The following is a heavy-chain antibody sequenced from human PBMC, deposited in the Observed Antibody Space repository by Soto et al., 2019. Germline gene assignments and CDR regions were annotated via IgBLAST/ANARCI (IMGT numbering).Heavy chain of an antibody. V-gene: IGHV1-18*01. CDR1: GYIFTKYG. CDR3: ARLQLGGDRMLNWFDP. J-gene: IGHJ5*02. D-gene: IGHD2-21*02. CDR2: INVYNGDR. Sequence: QVQVVQSGPELKKPGASVKGSCKAQGYIFTKYGIGWVRQAPGHGLEWMGLINVYNGDRKVAQKFQDRVSMTTDTATDTAYMELKSLRSGDTAVYYCARLQLGGDRMLNWFDPWGQGTLVTVSS.